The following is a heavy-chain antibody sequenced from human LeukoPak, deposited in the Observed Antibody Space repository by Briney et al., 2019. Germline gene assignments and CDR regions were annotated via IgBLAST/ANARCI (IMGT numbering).Heavy chain of an antibody. Sequence: PGGSLRLSCAASGFTFCSYSMNWVCQAPGKGLEWVSSISSSSSYIYFADAVKGRFTISRDNAKNSLYLQMNRLRAEDTAVYYWARDWHYYYYYGMDVWGEGTTVTVSS. CDR2: ISSSSSYI. CDR1: GFTFCSYS. V-gene: IGHV3-21*01. CDR3: ARDWHYYYYYGMDV. J-gene: IGHJ6*04.